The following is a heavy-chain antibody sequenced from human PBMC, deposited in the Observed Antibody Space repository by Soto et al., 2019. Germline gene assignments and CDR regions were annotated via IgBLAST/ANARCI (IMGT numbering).Heavy chain of an antibody. CDR1: GFNFNEDW. CDR2: IXGXXXXXXX. D-gene: IGHD3-22*01. CDR3: VKENYYDTTGPDQGVFHV. J-gene: IGHJ3*01. Sequence: LRLSCAASGFNFNEDWISWVRQAPGKGLEWVGRIXGXXXXXXXXXXXXXXXXXTILRDDSTNTVLPQMKSLKAEDSGMYFCVKENYYDTTGPDQGVFHVWGRGTMVTVSS. V-gene: IGHV3-15*01.